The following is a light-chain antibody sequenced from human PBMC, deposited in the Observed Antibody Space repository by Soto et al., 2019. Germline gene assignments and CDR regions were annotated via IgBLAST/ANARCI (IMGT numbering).Light chain of an antibody. CDR1: SSDVGGYNY. CDR3: SSYAGSDNVV. CDR2: EVS. J-gene: IGLJ2*01. Sequence: QSALTQPPSASGSPGQSVTISCTGTSSDVGGYNYVSWYQQYPGKAPKLMIYEVSKRPSGVPDRFSGSKSGSTASLTVSGLQAEEEADYYCSSYAGSDNVVFGGGTKLTVL. V-gene: IGLV2-8*01.